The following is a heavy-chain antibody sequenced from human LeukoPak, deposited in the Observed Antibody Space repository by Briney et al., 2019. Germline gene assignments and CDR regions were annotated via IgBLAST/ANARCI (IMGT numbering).Heavy chain of an antibody. J-gene: IGHJ3*02. CDR1: GFTVSSNY. Sequence: GGSLRLPCAASGFTVSSNYMSWVRQAPGKGLEWVSVIYSGGSTYYADSVKGRFTISRDNSKNTLYLQMNSLRAEDTAVYYCARELVRGADDAFDIWGQGTMVTVSS. CDR2: IYSGGST. V-gene: IGHV3-66*01. D-gene: IGHD3-10*01. CDR3: ARELVRGADDAFDI.